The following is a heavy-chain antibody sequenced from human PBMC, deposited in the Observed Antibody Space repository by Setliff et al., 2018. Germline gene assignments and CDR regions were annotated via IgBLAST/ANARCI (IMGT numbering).Heavy chain of an antibody. D-gene: IGHD3-10*01. CDR3: ARQAGLRGYYGSNSLYYFDF. V-gene: IGHV4-39*01. CDR1: NGSISISDFY. Sequence: PSETLSLTCTVSNGSISISDFYWGWFRQSPGKGLEWIGSIYYTGDTWYKQSLEGRVTISVDTSKNQFSLGLTSVTAADTAVYYCARQAGLRGYYGSNSLYYFDFWGRGTLVTVSS. J-gene: IGHJ4*01. CDR2: IYYTGDT.